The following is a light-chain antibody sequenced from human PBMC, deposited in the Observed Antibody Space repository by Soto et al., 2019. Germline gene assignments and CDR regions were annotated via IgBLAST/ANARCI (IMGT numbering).Light chain of an antibody. Sequence: DIPMTQSPSTLSASVGDRVTITCRASQSISNWLAWYQQKPGKAPKLLIYKASTLKSGVPSRFSGSGSGTEFTLTISSLQPDDFATYYCQHYNSYSEAFGQGTKVELK. J-gene: IGKJ1*01. V-gene: IGKV1-5*03. CDR1: QSISNW. CDR3: QHYNSYSEA. CDR2: KAS.